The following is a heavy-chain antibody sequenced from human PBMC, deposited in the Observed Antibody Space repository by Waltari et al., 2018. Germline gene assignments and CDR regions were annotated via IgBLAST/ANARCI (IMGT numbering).Heavy chain of an antibody. CDR3: ATKQNLIVASRPGVDY. J-gene: IGHJ4*02. CDR1: GFTFSSYS. D-gene: IGHD5-12*01. CDR2: ISSSSSYI. V-gene: IGHV3-21*01. Sequence: EVQLVESGGGLVKPGGSLRLSCAASGFTFSSYSMNWVRQAPGKGLEWVSSISSSSSYIYYADSVKGRFTISRDNAKNSLYLQMNSLRAEDTAVYYCATKQNLIVASRPGVDYWGQGTLVTVSS.